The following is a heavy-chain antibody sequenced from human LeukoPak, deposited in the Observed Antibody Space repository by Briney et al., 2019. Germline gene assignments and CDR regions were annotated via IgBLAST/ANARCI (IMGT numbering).Heavy chain of an antibody. CDR2: LRKDATYS. V-gene: IGHV3-30*02. D-gene: IGHD1-26*01. CDR1: GFPFSSYG. Sequence: GRSLRLSCAASGFPFSSYGMYWVRQTADKGLQWVAYLRKDATYSNYADSVRGRFTISRDNSKNTLDLQMSSLRVEDTAVYYCASVGPTRGTLDNWGQGTLVTVSS. CDR3: ASVGPTRGTLDN. J-gene: IGHJ4*02.